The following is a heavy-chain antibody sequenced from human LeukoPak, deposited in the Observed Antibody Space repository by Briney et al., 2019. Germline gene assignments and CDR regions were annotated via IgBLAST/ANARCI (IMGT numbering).Heavy chain of an antibody. D-gene: IGHD3-10*01. J-gene: IGHJ4*02. CDR3: ARARGTYYGSGSYYFDY. CDR1: GGSFSGYY. V-gene: IGHV4-34*01. Sequence: SETLSLTCAVYGGSFSGYYWSWIRQPPGKGLEWIGEINHSGSNNYNPPLKNRATISVDTSKNQFSLKLSSVTAADTAVYYCARARGTYYGSGSYYFDYWGQGTLVTVSS. CDR2: INHSGSN.